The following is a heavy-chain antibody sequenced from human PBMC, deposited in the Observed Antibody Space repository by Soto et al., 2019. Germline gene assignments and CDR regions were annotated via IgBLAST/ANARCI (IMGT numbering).Heavy chain of an antibody. J-gene: IGHJ4*02. D-gene: IGHD6-19*01. V-gene: IGHV4-34*01. CDR1: GGSFSGYY. Sequence: QVQLQQWGAGLLKPSETLSLTCAVYGGSFSGYYWSWIRQPPGKGLEWIGEINHSGSTNYNPSLKSRVTILVDTSNNQFSLKLSSVTAAETAVYYCASARGDIAVAGTNYYYRGQGTLVTVSS. CDR2: INHSGST. CDR3: ASARGDIAVAGTNYYY.